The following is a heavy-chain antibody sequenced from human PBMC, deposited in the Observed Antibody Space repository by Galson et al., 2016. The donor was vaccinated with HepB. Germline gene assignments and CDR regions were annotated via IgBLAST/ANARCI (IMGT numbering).Heavy chain of an antibody. Sequence: SLRLSCAASGFTFSASAVHWVRQASGKGLEWVGRIRSKANNYATAYAASVKGRLTISRDDSKNTAYLEMNSLKTEDTAVYYCTSQVCVRFPDSWGQGTLVTISS. CDR1: GFTFSASA. CDR2: IRSKANNYAT. V-gene: IGHV3-73*01. CDR3: TSQVCVRFPDS. J-gene: IGHJ4*02. D-gene: IGHD5/OR15-5a*01.